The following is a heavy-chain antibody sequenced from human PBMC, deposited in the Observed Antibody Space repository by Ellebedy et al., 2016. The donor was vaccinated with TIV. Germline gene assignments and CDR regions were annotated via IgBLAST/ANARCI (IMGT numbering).Heavy chain of an antibody. CDR1: GYTFTSYY. V-gene: IGHV1-46*01. J-gene: IGHJ4*02. CDR3: ARGLPQQWLGPQFDY. D-gene: IGHD6-19*01. CDR2: INPSGAHT. Sequence: AASVKVSCKASGYTFTSYYMHWVRQAPGQGLEWMGVINPSGAHTTYTQKFQGRVTMTRDTSTSTVYMDLSSLRSDDTAVYYCARGLPQQWLGPQFDYWGQGTLVTVSS.